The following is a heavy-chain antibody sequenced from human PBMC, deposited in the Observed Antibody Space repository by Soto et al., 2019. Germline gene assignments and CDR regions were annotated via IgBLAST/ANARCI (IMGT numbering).Heavy chain of an antibody. D-gene: IGHD3-3*01. J-gene: IGHJ4*02. CDR2: IKSKTDGGTT. CDR3: ATTYYDFWSGYHYYFDY. Sequence: EVQLVESGGGLVKPGGSLRLSCAASGFTFSNAWMNWVRQAPGKGLEWVGRIKSKTDGGTTDYAAPVKGSFTISRDDSKNTLYLQMYSLKTEDTAVYYCATTYYDFWSGYHYYFDYWGQGTLVTVSS. V-gene: IGHV3-15*07. CDR1: GFTFSNAW.